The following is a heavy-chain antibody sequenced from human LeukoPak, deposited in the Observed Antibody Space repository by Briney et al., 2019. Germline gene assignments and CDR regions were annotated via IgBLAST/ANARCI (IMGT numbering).Heavy chain of an antibody. CDR2: VYYSGST. V-gene: IGHV4-39*01. CDR3: ARKGIAAAADAFDI. J-gene: IGHJ3*02. CDR1: GGSITSSSYY. D-gene: IGHD6-13*01. Sequence: SETLSLTCTVSGGSITSSSYYWGWIRQPPGKGLEWIGSVYYSGSTYYNPSLKSRVTMSVDTSKNQFSLKLSSVTAADTAVYYCARKGIAAAADAFDIWGQGTMVTVSS.